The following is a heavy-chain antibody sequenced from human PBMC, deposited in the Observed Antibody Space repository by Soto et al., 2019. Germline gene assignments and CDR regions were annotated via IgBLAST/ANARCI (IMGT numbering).Heavy chain of an antibody. Sequence: ASVKVSCKASGYTFTSYGISWVRQAPGQGLEWMGWISAYNGNTNYAQKLQGRVTMTTDTSTSTAYMELRSLRSDDTAVYYCAKQSGYQPPLRYNWFDPWGQGTLVTVSS. V-gene: IGHV1-18*01. CDR2: ISAYNGNT. D-gene: IGHD2-2*01. CDR3: AKQSGYQPPLRYNWFDP. J-gene: IGHJ5*02. CDR1: GYTFTSYG.